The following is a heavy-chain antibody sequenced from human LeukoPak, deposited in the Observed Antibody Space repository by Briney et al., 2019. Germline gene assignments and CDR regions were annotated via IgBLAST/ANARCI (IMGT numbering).Heavy chain of an antibody. CDR2: INPPSGTT. Sequence: ASVKVSCKASGYTFTRYYIHWVRQAPVQGLEWMGTINPPSGTTTYAQKFQGRVTLTRDTATSTVYMELSSLRSEDTAFYYCARESLEMATNAFDIWGQGTMVTVSS. D-gene: IGHD5-24*01. CDR3: ARESLEMATNAFDI. J-gene: IGHJ3*02. V-gene: IGHV1-46*01. CDR1: GYTFTRYY.